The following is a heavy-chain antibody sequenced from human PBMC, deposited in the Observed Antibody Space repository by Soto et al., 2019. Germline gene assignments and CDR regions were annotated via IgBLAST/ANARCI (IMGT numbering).Heavy chain of an antibody. V-gene: IGHV3-9*01. CDR1: GFTFDDYA. CDR3: ATAGDFDY. CDR2: ISWNSGSI. Sequence: EVQLVESGGGLVQPGRSLRLSCAASGFTFDDYAMHWVRQAPGKGLEWVSGISWNSGSIGYADSVKGRFTISRDNAKNSLYLQMNSLRAEDTALYYCATAGDFDYWGQGTLVTVS. J-gene: IGHJ4*02. D-gene: IGHD3-10*01.